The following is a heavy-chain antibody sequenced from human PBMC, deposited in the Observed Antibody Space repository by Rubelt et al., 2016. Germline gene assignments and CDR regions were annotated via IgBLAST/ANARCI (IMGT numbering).Heavy chain of an antibody. D-gene: IGHD1-26*01. V-gene: IGHV1-69*04. Sequence: VKVSCKASGGTFSSYAISWVRQAPGQGLEWMGRIIPILGIANYAQKFQGRVTITADKSTSTAYMELSSLRSGDTAVYYCARDTGPMGGGWGQGTLVTGSS. CDR1: GGTFSSYA. CDR3: ARDTGPMGGG. CDR2: IIPILGIA. J-gene: IGHJ4*02.